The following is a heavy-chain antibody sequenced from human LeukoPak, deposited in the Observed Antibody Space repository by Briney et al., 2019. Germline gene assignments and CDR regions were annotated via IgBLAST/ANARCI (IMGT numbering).Heavy chain of an antibody. CDR2: INPNSGGT. D-gene: IGHD4-17*01. V-gene: IGHV1-2*02. CDR1: GYTFTGYY. CDR3: ARKGEIYGDYDY. J-gene: IGHJ4*02. Sequence: ASVKVSCKASGYTFTGYYMHWVRQAPGQGLEWMGWINPNSGGTHYAQKFQGRVTVTRDTSISTTYMDLSRLKSDDTAIYYCARKGEIYGDYDYWGQGTPVTVSS.